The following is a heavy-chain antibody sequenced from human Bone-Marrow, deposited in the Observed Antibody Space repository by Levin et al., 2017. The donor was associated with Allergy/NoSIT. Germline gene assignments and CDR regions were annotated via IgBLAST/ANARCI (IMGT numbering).Heavy chain of an antibody. CDR1: GSTFSSYA. D-gene: IGHD6-13*01. CDR3: AKDSTNSWFDY. Sequence: PGGSLRLSCAASGSTFSSYAMNWVRQAPGEGLEWVSTISDRGITYYADSVKGRFAISRDNSKNTLYLQMNSLRVEDTAVYFCAKDSTNSWFDYWGQGTLVTVSS. J-gene: IGHJ4*02. V-gene: IGHV3-23*01. CDR2: ISDRGIT.